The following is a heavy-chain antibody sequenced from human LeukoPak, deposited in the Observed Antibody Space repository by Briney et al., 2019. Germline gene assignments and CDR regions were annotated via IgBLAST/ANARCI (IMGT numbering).Heavy chain of an antibody. V-gene: IGHV4-34*01. Sequence: PSETLSLTCAVYGGSFSGYYWSWIRQPPGKGLEWIGEINHSGSTNYNPSLESRVTISVDTSKNQFSLKLSSVTAADTAVYYCASLGGLQLVPDYWGQGTLVTVSS. CDR1: GGSFSGYY. D-gene: IGHD3-16*01. CDR2: INHSGST. CDR3: ASLGGLQLVPDY. J-gene: IGHJ4*02.